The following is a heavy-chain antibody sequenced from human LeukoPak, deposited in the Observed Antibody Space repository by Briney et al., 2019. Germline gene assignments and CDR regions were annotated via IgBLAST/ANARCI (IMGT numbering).Heavy chain of an antibody. CDR2: ISGIGVST. D-gene: IGHD4/OR15-4a*01. J-gene: IGHJ4*02. Sequence: GGSLRLSCAASGFTFNNYAMSWVRQAPGKGLEWVSAISGIGVSTYYADSVKGRFTISIDNSKNTLYLQMNSLRAEDTAVYYCARRAGAYSHPYDYWGQGTLVTVSS. CDR3: ARRAGAYSHPYDY. CDR1: GFTFNNYA. V-gene: IGHV3-23*01.